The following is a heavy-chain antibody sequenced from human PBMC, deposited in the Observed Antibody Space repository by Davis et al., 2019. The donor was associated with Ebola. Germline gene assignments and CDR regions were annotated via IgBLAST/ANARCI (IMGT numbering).Heavy chain of an antibody. CDR3: AKGTLNYYYYMDV. J-gene: IGHJ6*03. Sequence: GESLKISCAASGFTFSSYGMHWVRQAPGKGLEWVAVISYDGSNKYYADSVKGRFTISRDNSKNTLYLQMNSLRAEDTAVYYCAKGTLNYYYYMDVWGKGTTVTVSS. CDR2: ISYDGSNK. D-gene: IGHD2-2*01. CDR1: GFTFSSYG. V-gene: IGHV3-30*18.